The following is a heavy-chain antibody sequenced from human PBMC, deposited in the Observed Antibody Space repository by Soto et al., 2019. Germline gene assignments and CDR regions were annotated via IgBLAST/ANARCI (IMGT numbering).Heavy chain of an antibody. CDR2: IIPIFGTA. Sequence: SVKVSCKASGGTFSSYAISWVRQAPGQGLEWMGGIIPIFGTANYAQKFQGRVTITADESTSTAYMELSSLRSEDTAVYYCAVVLAYYYYGMDVWGQGTTVTVSS. CDR3: AVVLAYYYYGMDV. CDR1: GGTFSSYA. J-gene: IGHJ6*02. D-gene: IGHD2-15*01. V-gene: IGHV1-69*13.